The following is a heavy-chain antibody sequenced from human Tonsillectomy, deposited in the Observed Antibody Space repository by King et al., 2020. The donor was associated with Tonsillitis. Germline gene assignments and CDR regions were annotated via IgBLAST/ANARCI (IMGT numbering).Heavy chain of an antibody. CDR1: GGSISSGGYS. CDR3: ARDPIFYGDYGDY. Sequence: QLQESGPGLVKPSQTLSLTCAVSGGSISSGGYSWSWIRQPPGKGLEWIGYIYYSGSTYYNPSLKSRVTISVDTSKNQFSLKLSSVTAADTAVYYCARDPIFYGDYGDYWGQGPLVTVSS. CDR2: IYYSGST. J-gene: IGHJ4*02. D-gene: IGHD4-17*01. V-gene: IGHV4-30-4*07.